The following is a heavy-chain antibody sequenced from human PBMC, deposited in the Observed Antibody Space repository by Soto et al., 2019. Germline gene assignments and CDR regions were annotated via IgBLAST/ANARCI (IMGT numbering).Heavy chain of an antibody. CDR1: GGSISSSSYY. CDR3: ARHRKNSDFDY. CDR2: IYYSGST. J-gene: IGHJ4*02. V-gene: IGHV4-39*01. Sequence: SETLSLTCTVSGGSISSSSYYWGWIRQPPGKGLEWIGSIYYSGSTYYNPSLKSRVTISVDTSKNQFSLKLSSVTAADTAVYYCARHRKNSDFDYWGQGTLVTVSS. D-gene: IGHD4-4*01.